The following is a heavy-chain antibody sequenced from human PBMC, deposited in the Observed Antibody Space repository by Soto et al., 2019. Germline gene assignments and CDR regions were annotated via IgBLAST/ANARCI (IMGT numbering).Heavy chain of an antibody. D-gene: IGHD6-19*01. CDR1: EVSFRDYV. J-gene: IGHJ6*02. CDR2: IIPSLGAA. V-gene: IGHV1-69*13. Sequence: SLKVSCKASEVSFRDYVISWVRQGTGQGLDWMGGIIPSLGAAHYAQRFEGRVRITADGSTSTAFMEVTSLRSEDTAVYYCARGERAVANRVGMDVWGQGTSVTVSS. CDR3: ARGERAVANRVGMDV.